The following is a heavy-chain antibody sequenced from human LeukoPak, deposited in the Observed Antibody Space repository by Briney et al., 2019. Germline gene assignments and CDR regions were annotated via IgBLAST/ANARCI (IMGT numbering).Heavy chain of an antibody. D-gene: IGHD1-26*01. CDR3: AKENPVGGTNYFDY. Sequence: GGSLRLSCAASGFIFSSDAMNWVRQAPGKGLEWVSAITGSGDSTFYADSVKGRCTISRDNSKNTLSLQMNTLRAEDTAVYYCAKENPVGGTNYFDYWGQGTLVTVSS. J-gene: IGHJ4*02. CDR1: GFIFSSDA. CDR2: ITGSGDST. V-gene: IGHV3-23*01.